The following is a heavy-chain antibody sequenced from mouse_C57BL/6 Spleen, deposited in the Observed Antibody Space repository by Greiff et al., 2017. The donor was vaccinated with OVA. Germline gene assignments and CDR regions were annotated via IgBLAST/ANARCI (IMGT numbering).Heavy chain of an antibody. CDR2: IYPGDGDP. J-gene: IGHJ4*01. V-gene: IGHV1-82*01. Sequence: VKLVESGPELAKPGASVKISCKASGYAFSSSWMNWVKQRPGKGLEWIGRIYPGDGDPNYNGKFKGKATLTADKSSSTAYMQLSSLTSEDSAVYFCARGVGAMDYWGQGTSVTVSS. CDR3: ARGVGAMDY. D-gene: IGHD1-1*02. CDR1: GYAFSSSW.